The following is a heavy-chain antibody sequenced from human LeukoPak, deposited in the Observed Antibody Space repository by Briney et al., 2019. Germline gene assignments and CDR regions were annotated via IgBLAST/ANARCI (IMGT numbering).Heavy chain of an antibody. CDR3: AKDSVWFGDVLGGMDV. CDR2: ISYDETEK. Sequence: PGGSLRLSCGASGFTFSKYGMHWVRQALGKGLEWVATISYDETEKNYADSVKGRFIISRDNSKNTLFLQMNTLKTEDTAVYYCAKDSVWFGDVLGGMDVWGQGTTVSVSS. J-gene: IGHJ6*02. V-gene: IGHV3-30*18. CDR1: GFTFSKYG. D-gene: IGHD3-10*01.